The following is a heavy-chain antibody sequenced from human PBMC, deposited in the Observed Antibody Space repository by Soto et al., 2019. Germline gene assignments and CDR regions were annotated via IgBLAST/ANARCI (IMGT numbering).Heavy chain of an antibody. CDR1: GGTFSSYA. V-gene: IGHV1-69*01. D-gene: IGHD2-21*02. Sequence: QVQLGQSGAEVKKPGSSVKVSCKASGGTFSSYAISWVRQAPGQGLQWMGGIIPIFGTANYAQKFQGRVTITADESTRTAYMALSSLISEDTAVYYCARARVMAVTTNWYFDIWGRGTLVTVSS. CDR3: ARARVMAVTTNWYFDI. CDR2: IIPIFGTA. J-gene: IGHJ2*01.